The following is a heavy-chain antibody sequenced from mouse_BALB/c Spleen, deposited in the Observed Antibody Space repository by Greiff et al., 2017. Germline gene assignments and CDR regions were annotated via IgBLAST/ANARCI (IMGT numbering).Heavy chain of an antibody. D-gene: IGHD1-1*01. CDR2: ISDGGSYT. CDR3: ARGSITTPVDEGGAMDC. Sequence: EVKLMESGGGLVKPGGSLKLSCAASGFTFSDYYMYWVRQTPEKRLEWVATISDGGSYTYYPDSVKGRFTISRDNAKNNLYLQMSSLKSEDTAMYYCARGSITTPVDEGGAMDCWGQGTSVTVSS. CDR1: GFTFSDYY. J-gene: IGHJ4*01. V-gene: IGHV5-4*02.